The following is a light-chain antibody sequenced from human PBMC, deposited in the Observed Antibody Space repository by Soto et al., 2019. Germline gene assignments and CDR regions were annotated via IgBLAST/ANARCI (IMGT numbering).Light chain of an antibody. J-gene: IGLJ1*01. CDR2: EVI. Sequence: QSALTQPPSVSGSPGQSVTISCTGTSSDVGSYNRVSWYQQPPGTAPKLMIYEVISRPSGVPDRFSGSRSGNTASLTISGLQAEDEADYYCSSYTSSSTDVFGTGTKLTVL. V-gene: IGLV2-18*02. CDR1: SSDVGSYNR. CDR3: SSYTSSSTDV.